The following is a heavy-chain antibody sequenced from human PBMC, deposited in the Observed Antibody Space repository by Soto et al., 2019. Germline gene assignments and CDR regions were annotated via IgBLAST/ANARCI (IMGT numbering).Heavy chain of an antibody. CDR2: ISYDGSNK. CDR3: ARAREDYVIVALGY. J-gene: IGHJ4*02. CDR1: GFTFSSYA. D-gene: IGHD5-12*01. Sequence: QVQLVESGGGVVQPGRSLRLSCAASGFTFSSYAMHWVRQAPGKGLEWAAVISYDGSNKYYADSVKGRFTISRDNSKNTLYLQMNSLRAEDTAVYYCARAREDYVIVALGYWGQGTLVTVSS. V-gene: IGHV3-30-3*01.